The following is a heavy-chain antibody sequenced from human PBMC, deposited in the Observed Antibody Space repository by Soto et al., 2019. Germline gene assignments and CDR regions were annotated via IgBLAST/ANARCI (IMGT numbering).Heavy chain of an antibody. CDR3: AKDSWAIFGVPAGEYYAMDV. CDR2: ISRSGGTT. D-gene: IGHD3-3*01. V-gene: IGHV3-23*01. CDR1: GFTFENYA. J-gene: IGHJ6*02. Sequence: PGGSLRLSCVASGFTFENYARRWARQAPGKGLELVSAISRSGGTTYYADSVKCRFTISRDNSKDTVYLQMNDRRVEDAAEYFCAKDSWAIFGVPAGEYYAMDVWGQGTTVTVSS.